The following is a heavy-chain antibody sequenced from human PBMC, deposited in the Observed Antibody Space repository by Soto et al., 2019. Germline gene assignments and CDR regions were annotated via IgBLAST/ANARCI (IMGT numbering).Heavy chain of an antibody. V-gene: IGHV1-69*01. D-gene: IGHD1-26*01. J-gene: IGHJ5*02. CDR3: AGAIVGPTSTGWLDP. CDR2: IITIFGTA. CDR1: GGTFSRYA. Sequence: QVQLVQSGAEVKTPGSSVKVSCKASGGTFSRYAISWVRQGPGQGLEWMGGIITIFGTANYAQQFQGRVTMSAGESPSTCYMELSSLGFEDTDVEYCAGAIVGPTSTGWLDPWCRGTLVSVSS.